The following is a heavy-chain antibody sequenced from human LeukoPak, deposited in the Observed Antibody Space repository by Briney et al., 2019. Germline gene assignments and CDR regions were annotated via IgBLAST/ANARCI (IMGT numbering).Heavy chain of an antibody. CDR1: GGFISNSNYY. Sequence: SETLSLTCSVSGGFISNSNYYWGWIRLPPGKGVEWIGTIYYSGGTNYNPSLNSRLTISVHTSKNQFSMKLSSVTAADTAIYYCARGGQPLLGNWFDPWGRGTLVTVSS. D-gene: IGHD2-21*02. CDR2: IYYSGGT. CDR3: ARGGQPLLGNWFDP. V-gene: IGHV4-39*01. J-gene: IGHJ5*02.